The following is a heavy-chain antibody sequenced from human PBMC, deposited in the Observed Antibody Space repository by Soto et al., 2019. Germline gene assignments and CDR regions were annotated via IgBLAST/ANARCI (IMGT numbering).Heavy chain of an antibody. CDR1: GGTFSSYT. Sequence: QVQLVQSGAEVKKPGSSVKVSFKASGGTFSSYTISWVRQAPGQGLEWMGRIIPILGIANYAQKFQGRVTITADNSTSTAYMELSSLRSEDTAVYYCARGLHYDSISLDDYWGQGTLVTVSS. D-gene: IGHD3-22*01. V-gene: IGHV1-69*02. CDR2: IIPILGIA. CDR3: ARGLHYDSISLDDY. J-gene: IGHJ4*02.